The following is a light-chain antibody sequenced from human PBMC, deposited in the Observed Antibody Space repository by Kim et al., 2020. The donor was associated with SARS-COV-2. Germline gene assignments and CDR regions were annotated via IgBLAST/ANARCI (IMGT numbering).Light chain of an antibody. CDR1: QSVYSNY. J-gene: IGKJ2*01. V-gene: IGKV3-20*01. CDR2: GAS. CDR3: QQYSNSPYT. Sequence: EIVMTQSPATLSLSPGERATLSCRASQSVYSNYLAWYQQKPGQAPRLLIYGASSRATGIPARFSGSGSGTDFTLTISRLESEDFAVYYCQQYSNSPYTFGQGTKLEIK.